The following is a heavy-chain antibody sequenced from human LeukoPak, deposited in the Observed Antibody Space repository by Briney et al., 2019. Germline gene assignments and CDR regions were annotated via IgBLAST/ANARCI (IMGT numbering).Heavy chain of an antibody. CDR1: GFTFSNYA. J-gene: IGHJ4*02. D-gene: IGHD3-10*01. CDR3: ARDSTYYYASGSSGPHYFDS. V-gene: IGHV3-30*01. Sequence: PGRSLRLSCAASGFTFSNYAMHWVRQAPGKGLEWVAVISNVETNTYYADSVKVRFTISRDNSENTLYLQLNSLRAEDTSVYYCARDSTYYYASGSSGPHYFDSWGQGTLVTVSS. CDR2: ISNVETNT.